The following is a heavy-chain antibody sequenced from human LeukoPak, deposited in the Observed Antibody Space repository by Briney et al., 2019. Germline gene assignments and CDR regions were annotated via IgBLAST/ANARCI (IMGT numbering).Heavy chain of an antibody. CDR1: GFNFRGYA. V-gene: IGHV3-23*01. CDR2: ISGSGGRA. D-gene: IGHD2-21*01. Sequence: GGSLRLACAASGFNFRGYAMSWVRQAPGKGLEWVSAISGSGGRAHYADSVRGRFTISRDNSQKTLQLQMNSLRAEDTAVYYCAKEVVMGETNYYYYGMDVWGQGTTVTVSS. J-gene: IGHJ6*02. CDR3: AKEVVMGETNYYYYGMDV.